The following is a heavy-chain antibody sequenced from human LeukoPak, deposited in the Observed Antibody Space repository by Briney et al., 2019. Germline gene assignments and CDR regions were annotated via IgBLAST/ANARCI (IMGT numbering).Heavy chain of an antibody. D-gene: IGHD6-19*01. Sequence: PGGSLGLSCAASGLPFSSHWLSWFRQSPGKGLEWVAHINRDGTEKQYLDSVKGRFAISRDNARNSQYLQMNNLRAEDTAVYYCASAAGWVFFNWGQGTLVTVSS. CDR1: GLPFSSHW. CDR2: INRDGTEK. J-gene: IGHJ4*02. V-gene: IGHV3-7*01. CDR3: ASAAGWVFFN.